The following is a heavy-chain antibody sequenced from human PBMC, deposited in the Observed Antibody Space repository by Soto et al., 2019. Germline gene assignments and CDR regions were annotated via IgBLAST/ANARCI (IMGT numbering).Heavy chain of an antibody. CDR3: ATQRGYSFGPFYY. CDR1: GYSFNGFW. Sequence: GESLKISWQTSGYSFNGFWIGWVRQKPGKGLEWMGIIHPDDSDTKYSPSFQGQVTFSVDKSISTAYLQWSSLKASDTAMYYCATQRGYSFGPFYYWGQGTLVTVSS. CDR2: IHPDDSDT. J-gene: IGHJ4*02. V-gene: IGHV5-51*01. D-gene: IGHD5-18*01.